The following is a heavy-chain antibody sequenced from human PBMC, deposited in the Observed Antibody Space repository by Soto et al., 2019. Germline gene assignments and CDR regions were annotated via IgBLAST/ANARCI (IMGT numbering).Heavy chain of an antibody. V-gene: IGHV4-4*02. CDR1: GGSISSSNW. CDR2: IYHSGST. D-gene: IGHD1-7*01. CDR3: ARHGSQNYPSGLAADGYYYGMDV. Sequence: SETLSLTCAVSGGSISSSNWWSWVRQPPGKGLEWIGEIYHSGSTNYNPALKSRVTISVDKSTNQFSLKLSSVTAADTAVYYCARHGSQNYPSGLAADGYYYGMDVWGQGTTVTVSS. J-gene: IGHJ6*02.